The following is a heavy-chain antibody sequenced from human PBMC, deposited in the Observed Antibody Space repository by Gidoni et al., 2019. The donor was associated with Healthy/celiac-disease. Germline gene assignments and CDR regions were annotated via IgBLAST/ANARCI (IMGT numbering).Heavy chain of an antibody. CDR1: GGSISSYY. V-gene: IGHV4-4*07. J-gene: IGHJ4*02. CDR3: ARDYYDSSGTLDY. Sequence: QVQLQESGPGLVKPSETLSLTCTVAGGSISSYYLSWIRQPAGTGLEWIGRSYTSGSTNYNPSLKSRVTMSVDTSKNQFSLKLSSVTAADTAVYYCARDYYDSSGTLDYWGQGTLVTVSS. CDR2: SYTSGST. D-gene: IGHD3-22*01.